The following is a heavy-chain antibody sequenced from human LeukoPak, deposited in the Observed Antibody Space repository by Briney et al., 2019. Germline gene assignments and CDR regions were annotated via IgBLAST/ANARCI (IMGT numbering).Heavy chain of an antibody. CDR2: ISWKSGTI. CDR1: GFTFDDYA. J-gene: IGHJ6*02. D-gene: IGHD1-1*01. CDR3: AKDSTSRVTYRGYLYYGLDV. V-gene: IGHV3-9*01. Sequence: GGSLRLSCEASGFTFDDYAMHWVRQAPGKGLEWVAGISWKSGTIGYADSVRGRFTISRDNAKNSLNLQMDSLTTEDTALYYCAKDSTSRVTYRGYLYYGLDVWGQGTTVTVSS.